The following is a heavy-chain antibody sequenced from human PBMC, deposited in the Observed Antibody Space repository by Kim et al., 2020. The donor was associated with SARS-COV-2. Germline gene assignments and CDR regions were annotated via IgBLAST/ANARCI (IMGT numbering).Heavy chain of an antibody. J-gene: IGHJ6*02. CDR1: GGSFSGYY. Sequence: SETLSLTCAVYGGSFSGYYWSWIRQPPGKGLEWIGEINHSGSTNYNPSLKSRVTISVDTSKNQFSLKLSSVTAADTAVYYCARGRSIAAAGNYYYYGMDVWGQGTTVTVSS. V-gene: IGHV4-34*01. CDR2: INHSGST. CDR3: ARGRSIAAAGNYYYYGMDV. D-gene: IGHD6-13*01.